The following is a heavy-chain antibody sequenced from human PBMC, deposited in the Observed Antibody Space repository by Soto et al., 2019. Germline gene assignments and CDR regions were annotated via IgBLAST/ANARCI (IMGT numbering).Heavy chain of an antibody. Sequence: QVQLQQWGAGLLKPSETLSLTCAVYGGSFSGYYWSWIRQPPGKGLEWIGEINHSGSTNYNPSLKSRVTISVDTSKIQCSLELSSGTAADTAVYYCARAVGGNCSSTSCVRGYYFDYWGQGTLVTVSS. CDR2: INHSGST. CDR3: ARAVGGNCSSTSCVRGYYFDY. V-gene: IGHV4-34*01. CDR1: GGSFSGYY. D-gene: IGHD2-2*01. J-gene: IGHJ4*02.